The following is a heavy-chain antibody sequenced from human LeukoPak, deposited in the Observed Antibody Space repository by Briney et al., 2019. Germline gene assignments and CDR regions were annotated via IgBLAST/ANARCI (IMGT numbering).Heavy chain of an antibody. CDR3: AREKIAYYDNSGRGWFDP. V-gene: IGHV4-4*07. J-gene: IGHJ5*02. CDR1: GGSISSYY. CDR2: IYTSGST. Sequence: SETLSLTCTVSGGSISSYYWSWIRQPAGKGLEWIGRIYTSGSTNYNPSLKSRVTISVDTSKKQFSPKLSSVTAADTAVYYCAREKIAYYDNSGRGWFDPWGQGTLVTVSS. D-gene: IGHD3-22*01.